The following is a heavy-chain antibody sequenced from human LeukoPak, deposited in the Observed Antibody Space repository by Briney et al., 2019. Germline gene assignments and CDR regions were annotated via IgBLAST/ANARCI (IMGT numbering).Heavy chain of an antibody. CDR2: IWYDGSNK. J-gene: IGHJ4*02. Sequence: GGSLRLSCAASGFTFSSYGMHWVRQAPGKGLEWVAVIWYDGSNKYYADSVKGRFTISRDNSKNTVSLQMNSLRAEDTALYYCARAGLGAAADVWGQGTLVTVSS. CDR3: ARAGLGAAADV. CDR1: GFTFSSYG. D-gene: IGHD6-13*01. V-gene: IGHV3-33*01.